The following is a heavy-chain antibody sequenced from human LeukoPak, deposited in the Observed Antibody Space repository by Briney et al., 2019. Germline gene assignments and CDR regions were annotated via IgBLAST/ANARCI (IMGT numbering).Heavy chain of an antibody. D-gene: IGHD5-24*01. CDR1: GYSFTSYW. Sequence: GESLKISCKGSGYSFTSYWIGWVRQMPGKGLEWMGIIYPGDSDTRYSPSLQGQVTISADKSISTAYLQWSSLKASDTAMYYCATTQEMATIQLDYWGQGTLVTVSS. CDR2: IYPGDSDT. V-gene: IGHV5-51*01. CDR3: ATTQEMATIQLDY. J-gene: IGHJ4*02.